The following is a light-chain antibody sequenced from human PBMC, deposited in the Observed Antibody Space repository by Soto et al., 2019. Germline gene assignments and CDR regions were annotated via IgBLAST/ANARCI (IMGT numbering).Light chain of an antibody. V-gene: IGKV3-20*01. CDR2: GAS. CDR3: QQYGSSPWWT. CDR1: QSVSSSY. J-gene: IGKJ1*01. Sequence: EIVLTQSPGTLSLSPGERATLSCRASQSVSSSYLAWYQQKPGQAPRLLIYGASSRATGIPDRFSGSGSGPDFTFTISSLEPEDFAVYYCQQYGSSPWWTFGQGTKVEIK.